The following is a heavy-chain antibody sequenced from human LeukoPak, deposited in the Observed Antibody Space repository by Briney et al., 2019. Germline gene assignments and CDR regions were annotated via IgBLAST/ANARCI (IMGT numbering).Heavy chain of an antibody. J-gene: IGHJ4*02. CDR3: ARGLSGTYFALDY. Sequence: GGPLRLSCAASGFTVSSNYMSWVRQAPGKGLEWVSVIYSGGSTYYADSVKGRFTISRDNSKNTLSLQMNSLRAEDTAVYYCARGLSGTYFALDYWGQGTRVTVSS. D-gene: IGHD3-10*01. CDR2: IYSGGST. CDR1: GFTVSSNY. V-gene: IGHV3-53*01.